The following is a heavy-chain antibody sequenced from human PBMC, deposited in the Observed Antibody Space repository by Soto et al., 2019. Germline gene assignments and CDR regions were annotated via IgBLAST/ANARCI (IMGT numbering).Heavy chain of an antibody. Sequence: ASVKVSCKTSGYTFTSYGISWVRQAPGQGLEWKGWISTDKGKTSYAQKFQGRVTMTTDTSTSTGYLEMRSLRSVVTAVYYCATRSPAFDYWGQGTLVTVSS. CDR3: ATRSPAFDY. CDR2: ISTDKGKT. V-gene: IGHV1-18*01. J-gene: IGHJ4*02. CDR1: GYTFTSYG.